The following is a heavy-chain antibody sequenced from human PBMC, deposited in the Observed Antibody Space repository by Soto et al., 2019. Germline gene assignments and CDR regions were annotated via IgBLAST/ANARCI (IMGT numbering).Heavy chain of an antibody. CDR3: ARHPPIAVAGEFDY. CDR2: TDPSDSYT. D-gene: IGHD6-19*01. J-gene: IGHJ4*02. CDR1: GYSFTSYW. V-gene: IGHV5-10-1*01. Sequence: PGESLKISCKGSGYSFTSYWIIWVRQMPGKGLEWMGRTDPSDSYTNYSPSFQGHVTISADKSISTAYLQWSSLKASDTAMYYCARHPPIAVAGEFDYWGQGTLVTVSS.